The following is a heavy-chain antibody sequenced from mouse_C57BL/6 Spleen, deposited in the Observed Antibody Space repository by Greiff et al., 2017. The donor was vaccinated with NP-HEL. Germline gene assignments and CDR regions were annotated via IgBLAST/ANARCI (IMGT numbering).Heavy chain of an antibody. D-gene: IGHD2-1*01. V-gene: IGHV1-9*01. CDR1: GYTFTGYW. Sequence: QVQLQQSGAELMKPGASVKLSCKATGYTFTGYWIEWVKQRPGHGLEWIGEILPGSGSTNSNEKFKGKATFTADTSSTTAYMQLSSLTTEDSAIYYCARGESYYGNPFAYWGQGTLVTVSA. CDR2: ILPGSGST. CDR3: ARGESYYGNPFAY. J-gene: IGHJ3*01.